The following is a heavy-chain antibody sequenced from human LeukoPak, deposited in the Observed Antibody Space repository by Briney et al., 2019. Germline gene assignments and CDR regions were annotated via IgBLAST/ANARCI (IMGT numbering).Heavy chain of an antibody. CDR2: ISWNSGSI. J-gene: IGHJ4*02. V-gene: IGHV3-9*01. CDR1: GFTFDDYA. D-gene: IGHD6-19*01. CDR3: AKDTRYSSGWYDFDY. Sequence: GGSLRLSCAASGFTFDDYAMPWVRQAPGKGLEWVSGISWNSGSIGYADSVKGRFTISRDNAKNSLYLQMNSLRAEDTALYYCAKDTRYSSGWYDFDYWGQGTLVTVSS.